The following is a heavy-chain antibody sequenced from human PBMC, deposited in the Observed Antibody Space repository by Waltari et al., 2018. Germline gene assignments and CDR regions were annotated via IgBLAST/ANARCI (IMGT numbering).Heavy chain of an antibody. Sequence: QVQLVQSGAEVKKPGASVKVSCKASGYTFTSYDINWVRPATGQGLEWMGWMNPNSGNTGYAQKFQGRVTITRNTSISTAYMELSSLRSEDTAVYYCARGEYSSSWYKWDYYYGMDVWGQGTTVTVSS. D-gene: IGHD6-13*01. J-gene: IGHJ6*02. CDR3: ARGEYSSSWYKWDYYYGMDV. CDR2: MNPNSGNT. V-gene: IGHV1-8*03. CDR1: GYTFTSYD.